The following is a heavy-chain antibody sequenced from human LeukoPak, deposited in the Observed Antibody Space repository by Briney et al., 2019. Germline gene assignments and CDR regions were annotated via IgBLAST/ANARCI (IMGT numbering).Heavy chain of an antibody. V-gene: IGHV4-4*09. CDR1: GGSISSYY. Sequence: PSETLSLTCTVPGGSISSYYWSWIRQPPGKGLEWIGYIYTSGSTNYNPSLKSRVTISVDTSKNQFSLKLSSVTAADTAVYYCARRGYYYDSSGYYEASAFDIWRQGTMATVSS. CDR2: IYTSGST. J-gene: IGHJ3*02. D-gene: IGHD3-22*01. CDR3: ARRGYYYDSSGYYEASAFDI.